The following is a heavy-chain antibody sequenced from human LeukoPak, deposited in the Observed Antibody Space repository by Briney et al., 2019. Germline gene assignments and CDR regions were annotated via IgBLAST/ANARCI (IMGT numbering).Heavy chain of an antibody. CDR2: ISGSGGST. Sequence: HPGGSLRLSCAASGFTFSSYAMSWVRQAPGKGLEWVSAISGSGGSTYYADSVKGRFTISRDNSKNTLFLQTDSLRAEDTAVYYCASNLIPPYYYYMDVWGKGTTVIISS. CDR3: ASNLIPPYYYYMDV. CDR1: GFTFSSYA. J-gene: IGHJ6*03. V-gene: IGHV3-23*01. D-gene: IGHD3-16*01.